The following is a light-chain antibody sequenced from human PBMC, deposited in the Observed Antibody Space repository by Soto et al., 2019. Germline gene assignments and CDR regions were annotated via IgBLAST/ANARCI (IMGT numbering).Light chain of an antibody. CDR2: GAS. CDR3: LQDYTYPWT. Sequence: IQMTQSPSSLSASVGDRVTITCRASQGISNELGWYQQRPGEAPKVLIYGASNLQSGVPSRFSGSASGTDFTLTISSLQPEDFATYYCLQDYTYPWTFGQGTKVDIK. J-gene: IGKJ1*01. V-gene: IGKV1-6*01. CDR1: QGISNE.